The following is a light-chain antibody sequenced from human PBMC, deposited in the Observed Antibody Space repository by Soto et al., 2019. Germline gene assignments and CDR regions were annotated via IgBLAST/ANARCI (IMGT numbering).Light chain of an antibody. CDR1: SSSIERNT. CDR2: LNS. V-gene: IGLV1-44*01. J-gene: IGLJ1*01. CDR3: ATWDDSLNLLYV. Sequence: QSGLTWPPSASGTPGQRGTSSCSGHSSSIERNTVSWYQQLPGMAPKLLIYLNSRRPSGVPVRFSGSKSGTSASLAISGLQSEDEAEYYCATWDDSLNLLYVFGTGTKVTV.